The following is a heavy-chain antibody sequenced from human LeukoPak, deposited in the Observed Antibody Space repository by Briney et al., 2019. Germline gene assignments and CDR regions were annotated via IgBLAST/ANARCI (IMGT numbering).Heavy chain of an antibody. Sequence: PSETLSLTCTDSGGSISSYYWSWIRQPPGKGLEWIGYIYYSGSTNYNPSLKGRVTISVDTSKNQFSLKLSSVTAADTAVYYCARDTTLVAFDIWGQGTMVTVPS. J-gene: IGHJ3*02. D-gene: IGHD3-22*01. CDR2: IYYSGST. CDR1: GGSISSYY. CDR3: ARDTTLVAFDI. V-gene: IGHV4-59*01.